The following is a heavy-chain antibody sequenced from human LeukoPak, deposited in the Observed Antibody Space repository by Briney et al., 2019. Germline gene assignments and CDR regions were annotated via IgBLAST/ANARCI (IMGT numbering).Heavy chain of an antibody. CDR1: GFTFSNAW. J-gene: IGHJ6*04. CDR2: IKSKTDGGTT. CDR3: TTGYYGSGSYYPLVYYYGMDV. V-gene: IGHV3-15*01. Sequence: GGSLRLSCAASGFTFSNAWMSWVRQAPGKGLEWVGRIKSKTDGGTTDYAAPVKGRFTISRDDSKNTLYLQMNSLKTEGTAVYYCTTGYYGSGSYYPLVYYYGMDVWGKGTTVTVSS. D-gene: IGHD3-10*01.